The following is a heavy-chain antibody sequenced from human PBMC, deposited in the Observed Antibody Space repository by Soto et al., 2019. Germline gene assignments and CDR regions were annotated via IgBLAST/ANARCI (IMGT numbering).Heavy chain of an antibody. CDR3: ARDLWGYCGTDCYPLDV. CDR2: MNNTEST. Sequence: QVQLQESGPGLVKPSETLSLTCNVSGGSISRYYWSWIRQPPGKGLEWIGYMNNTESTVYNPSFKSRVTMSVDTSKNQFSLKLTSVTAADTAVYYCARDLWGYCGTDCYPLDVWGQGTTVTVSS. V-gene: IGHV4-59*01. J-gene: IGHJ6*02. D-gene: IGHD2-21*02. CDR1: GGSISRYY.